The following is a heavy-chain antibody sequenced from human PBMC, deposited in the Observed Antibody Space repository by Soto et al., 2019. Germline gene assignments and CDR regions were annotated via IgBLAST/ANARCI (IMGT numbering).Heavy chain of an antibody. Sequence: PSETLSLTCTVSAASFSKYYWSWIRQPPGKGLEWIGYIYFNGNTNYNPSLKRRVTISIDTSKKQISLNLTSVTDADTAVYYCARGNGGDYRGNWFDPWGQGTLVTVSS. CDR3: ARGNGGDYRGNWFDP. D-gene: IGHD4-17*01. CDR2: IYFNGNT. V-gene: IGHV4-59*01. CDR1: AASFSKYY. J-gene: IGHJ5*02.